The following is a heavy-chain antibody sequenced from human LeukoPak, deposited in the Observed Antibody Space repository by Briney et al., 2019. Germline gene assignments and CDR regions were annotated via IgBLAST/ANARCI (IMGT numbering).Heavy chain of an antibody. CDR1: GGPFSGYF. Sequence: SETLSLTCAVSGGPFSGYFWSWIRQSSGKGLEWIGEIHNSGTTNYNPSLNSRVNISEDTSKNQLYLNLSSVTAADTSVYYCARRYYYNMGSFPFDFWGQGTLVTVSS. CDR3: ARRYYYNMGSFPFDF. CDR2: IHNSGTT. V-gene: IGHV4-34*01. D-gene: IGHD3-22*01. J-gene: IGHJ4*02.